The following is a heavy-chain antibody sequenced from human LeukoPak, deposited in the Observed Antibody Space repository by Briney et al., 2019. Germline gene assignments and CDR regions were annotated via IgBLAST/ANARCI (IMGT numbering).Heavy chain of an antibody. CDR3: ARAGHGYYYYMDV. Sequence: SETLSPTCTVSGGSISGSYWSWVRQPPGKGLEYIGYIYNSGSTNYNPSLKSRVTISVDTSKNQFSLKLNSVTAADTALYHCARAGHGYYYYMDVWGKGTTVTVSS. CDR1: GGSISGSY. J-gene: IGHJ6*03. V-gene: IGHV4-59*01. CDR2: IYNSGST.